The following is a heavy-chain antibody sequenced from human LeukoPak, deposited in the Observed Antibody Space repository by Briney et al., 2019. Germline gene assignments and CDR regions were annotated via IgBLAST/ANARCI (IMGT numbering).Heavy chain of an antibody. CDR1: GFTFSSYA. J-gene: IGHJ4*02. D-gene: IGHD6-13*01. Sequence: GGSLRLSCAASGFTFSSYAMSWVRQAPGKGLEWVSGISGSGSGTYYPDSVKGRFTISRDNSKNTLYLLMNSLRAEDTAVYYCAKGGIAAAGTSFYFDYWGQGTLVTVSS. CDR2: ISGSGSGT. V-gene: IGHV3-23*01. CDR3: AKGGIAAAGTSFYFDY.